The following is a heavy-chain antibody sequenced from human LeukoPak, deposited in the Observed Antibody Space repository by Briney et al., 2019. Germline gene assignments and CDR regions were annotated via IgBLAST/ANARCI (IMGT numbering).Heavy chain of an antibody. CDR2: ISYDGSNK. D-gene: IGHD1-26*01. CDR3: AKVWGSGSGSYSYYFDY. J-gene: IGHJ4*02. CDR1: GFTFSNYG. Sequence: GGSLRLSCAASGFTFSNYGMHWVRQAPGKWLEWVVVISYDGSNKYYADSVKGRFTISGDNSNNTLYLQMNSLRAEDTAVYYCAKVWGSGSGSYSYYFDYWGQGTLVTVSS. V-gene: IGHV3-30*18.